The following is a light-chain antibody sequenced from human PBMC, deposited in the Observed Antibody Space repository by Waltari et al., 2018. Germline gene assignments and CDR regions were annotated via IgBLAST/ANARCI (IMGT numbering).Light chain of an antibody. V-gene: IGLV7-46*01. J-gene: IGLJ3*02. CDR1: TGPVTGGHY. Sequence: QAMVTQEPSLTVPPGATVTLTCGPSTGPVTGGHYPFRFQQKPGQAPRTLIYDIGNKCSWTPARFSGSLLGDKAALTLSGAQPEDEADYYCLLSYGGGGVFGGGTRLTVL. CDR2: DIG. CDR3: LLSYGGGGV.